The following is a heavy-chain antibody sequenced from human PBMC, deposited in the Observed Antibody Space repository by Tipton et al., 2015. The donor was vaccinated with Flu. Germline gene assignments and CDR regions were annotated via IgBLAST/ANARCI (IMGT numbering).Heavy chain of an antibody. CDR2: VYHGGTT. V-gene: IGHV4-38-2*02. Sequence: TLSLTCTVSGYSISSRYYWGWIRQPPGKGLEWIGCVYHGGTTYYNPSLKSRVAISLDTFKNQFSLKLTSVTAADTAVYYCATTTYYYGSGSHDYWGQGTLATVSS. CDR1: GYSISSRYY. D-gene: IGHD3-10*01. J-gene: IGHJ4*02. CDR3: ATTTYYYGSGSHDY.